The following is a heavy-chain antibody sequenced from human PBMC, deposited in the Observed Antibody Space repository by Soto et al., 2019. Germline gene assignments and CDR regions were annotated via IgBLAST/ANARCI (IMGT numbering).Heavy chain of an antibody. Sequence: SGPTLVNPTQTLTLTCTFSGFSLTTSGVGVGWIRQPPGKALEWLAVTYWNDDERYSPSLRNRLTITKDTSKNQVLLTMTKMAPVDTGTYYCARAARGTGARTYYFYYGMDVWGQGSTVTVSS. D-gene: IGHD1-26*01. V-gene: IGHV2-5*01. CDR3: ARAARGTGARTYYFYYGMDV. CDR1: GFSLTTSGVG. J-gene: IGHJ6*02. CDR2: TYWNDDE.